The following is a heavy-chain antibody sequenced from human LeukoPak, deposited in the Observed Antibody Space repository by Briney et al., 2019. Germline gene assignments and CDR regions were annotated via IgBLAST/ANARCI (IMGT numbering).Heavy chain of an antibody. CDR2: ISGSGGST. CDR1: GFTFSSYA. J-gene: IGHJ4*02. Sequence: GGSLRLSRAASGFTFSSYAMSWVRQAPGKGLEWVSAISGSGGSTYYADSVKGRFTISRDNSKNTLYLQMNSLRAEDTAVYYCAARYCSGGSCWYFDYWGQGTLVTVSS. V-gene: IGHV3-23*01. D-gene: IGHD2-15*01. CDR3: AARYCSGGSCWYFDY.